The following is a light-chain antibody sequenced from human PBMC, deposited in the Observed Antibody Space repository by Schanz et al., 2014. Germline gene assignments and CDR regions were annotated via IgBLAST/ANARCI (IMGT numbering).Light chain of an antibody. CDR1: SSDVGGYNY. CDR3: SSYTSRSNWV. J-gene: IGLJ3*02. CDR2: DVS. Sequence: QSALTQPASVSGSPGQSITISCTGTSSDVGGYNYVSWYQQHPGKAPKLMIYDVSNRPSGVSNRFSGSKSGNTASLTISGLQAEDEADYYCSSYTSRSNWVFGGGTKLTVL. V-gene: IGLV2-14*01.